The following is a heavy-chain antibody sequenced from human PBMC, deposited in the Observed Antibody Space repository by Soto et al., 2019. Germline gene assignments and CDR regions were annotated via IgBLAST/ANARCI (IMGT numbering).Heavy chain of an antibody. CDR1: GGSMRNYF. V-gene: IGHV4-59*01. Sequence: PSETLSLTCTVSGGSMRNYFWTWIRRPPGKGLEWIGYIHYSGTTSFFPSYSPSLRSRVTISEDTSKNQFSLKLLSVTTADTAVYFCAAGEASSRNLAPYYLDFWGQGTLVTDSS. CDR2: IHYSGTT. J-gene: IGHJ4*02. D-gene: IGHD6-13*01. CDR3: AAGEASSRNLAPYYLDF.